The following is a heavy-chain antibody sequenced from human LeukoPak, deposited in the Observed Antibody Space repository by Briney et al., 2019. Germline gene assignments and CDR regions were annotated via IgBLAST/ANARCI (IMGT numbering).Heavy chain of an antibody. D-gene: IGHD4-17*01. Sequence: ASVKVPCKASGYTFTSYDINWVRQATGQGLEWMGWMNPNSGNTGYAQKFQGRVTMTADTSSSTAYMELRSLRLDDMAVYYCARDENYGIFFNVDYWGQGTLVTVSS. CDR2: MNPNSGNT. CDR1: GYTFTSYD. V-gene: IGHV1-8*01. CDR3: ARDENYGIFFNVDY. J-gene: IGHJ4*02.